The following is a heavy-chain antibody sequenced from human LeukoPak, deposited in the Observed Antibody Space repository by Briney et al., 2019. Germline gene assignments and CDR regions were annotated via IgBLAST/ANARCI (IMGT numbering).Heavy chain of an antibody. CDR3: AKDHGSGSPGYYYYDMDV. CDR2: ISGSGGST. V-gene: IGHV3-23*01. Sequence: PGGSLRLSCAASGFTFSSCAMSWVRQAPGKGLEWVSAISGSGGSTYYADSVKGRFTISRDNSKNTLYLQMNSLRAEDTAVYYCAKDHGSGSPGYYYYDMDVWGKGTTVTVSS. J-gene: IGHJ6*04. D-gene: IGHD3-10*01. CDR1: GFTFSSCA.